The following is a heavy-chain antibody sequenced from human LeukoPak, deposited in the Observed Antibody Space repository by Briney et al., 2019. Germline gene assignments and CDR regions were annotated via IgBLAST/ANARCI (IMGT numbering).Heavy chain of an antibody. CDR2: ISSSSSYI. CDR3: AGGTGVVGATKAFDY. D-gene: IGHD1-26*01. Sequence: GGSLRLSCAASGFTFSSYSMNWVRQAPGKGLEWVSSISSSSSYIYYADSVKGRFTISRDNAKNSLYLQMNSLRAEDTAVYYCAGGTGVVGATKAFDYWGQGTLVTVSS. J-gene: IGHJ4*02. V-gene: IGHV3-21*01. CDR1: GFTFSSYS.